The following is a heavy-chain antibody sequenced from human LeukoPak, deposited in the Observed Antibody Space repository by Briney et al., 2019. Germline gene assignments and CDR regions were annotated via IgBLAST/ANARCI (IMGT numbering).Heavy chain of an antibody. V-gene: IGHV3-21*01. J-gene: IGHJ5*02. CDR3: ARDWGYSGSYSSPFWFDP. Sequence: GGSLRLSCAASGFTFSSYSMNWVRQAPGKGLEWVSSISSSSSYIYYADSVKGRFTISRDNAKNSLYLQMNSLRAEDTAGYYCARDWGYSGSYSSPFWFDPWGQGTLVTVSS. CDR1: GFTFSSYS. CDR2: ISSSSSYI. D-gene: IGHD1-26*01.